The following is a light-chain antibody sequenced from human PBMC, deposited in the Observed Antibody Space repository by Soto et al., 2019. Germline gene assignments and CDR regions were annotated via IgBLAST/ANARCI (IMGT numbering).Light chain of an antibody. J-gene: IGLJ3*02. CDR2: GF. CDR3: QSYDNTLSAWV. V-gene: IGLV1-40*01. Sequence: QSVLTQPPAESGAPGQRVTISCTGSSSNIGAGYGVHWYQQLPGSAPKLLMYGFHRPSGVPARFSGSKSGTSASLAITGLQPEDEADYYCQSYDNTLSAWVFGGGTQLTVL. CDR1: SSNIGAGYG.